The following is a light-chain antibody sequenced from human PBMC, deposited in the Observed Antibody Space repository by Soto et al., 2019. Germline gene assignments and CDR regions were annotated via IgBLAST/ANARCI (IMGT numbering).Light chain of an antibody. J-gene: IGLJ3*02. V-gene: IGLV3-25*02. Sequence: SYELTQPPSVSVSPGQTARITCSGDALPKQYAYWYQQKPGQAPVLVIYKDSERPSGIPERFSGSSSGTTVTLTISGVQAEDEADYYCQSADSSGPYWVFGGGTKLTV. CDR1: ALPKQY. CDR2: KDS. CDR3: QSADSSGPYWV.